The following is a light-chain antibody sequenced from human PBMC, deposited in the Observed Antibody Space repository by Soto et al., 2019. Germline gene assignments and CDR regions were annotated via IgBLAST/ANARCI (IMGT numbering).Light chain of an antibody. CDR3: CSYAGSYIWV. CDR1: SSDVGGYNY. CDR2: DVS. J-gene: IGLJ3*02. V-gene: IGLV2-11*01. Sequence: QSVLTQPRSVSGSPGQSVTISCTGTSSDVGGYNYVSWYQQHPGKAPKLMIYDVSKRPSGVPDRFSGSKSGNTASLTISGLQAEDEAGYYCCSYAGSYIWVFGGGTKVTVL.